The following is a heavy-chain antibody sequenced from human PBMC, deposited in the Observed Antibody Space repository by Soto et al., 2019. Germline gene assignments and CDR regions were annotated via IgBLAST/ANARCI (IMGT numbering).Heavy chain of an antibody. D-gene: IGHD4-4*01. V-gene: IGHV4-59*02. CDR2: IDYNGRT. CDR3: ARGPDHSKVGY. J-gene: IGHJ4*02. Sequence: SETLSLTCSVSDGSVTGYCCSWIRQPPGKGLEWIGCIDYNGRTHYNPSLTSRDTMSLDTSNNLFSLKLSSVSITDTVVYYCARGPDHSKVGYWGQGTLVTVSS. CDR1: DGSVTGYC.